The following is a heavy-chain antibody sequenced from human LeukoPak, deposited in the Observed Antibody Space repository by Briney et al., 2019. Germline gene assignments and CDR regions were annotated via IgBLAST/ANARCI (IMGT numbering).Heavy chain of an antibody. V-gene: IGHV3-23*01. CDR3: AQGQLWFGEFSNFDY. J-gene: IGHJ4*02. Sequence: GGSLRLSCEASGFTFSSYDMNWVRQAPGKGLEWVSVISWGGGSTDYADSVKGRFSISRDNSKNTLYLQMNSLRAEDTAVYYCAQGQLWFGEFSNFDYWGQGTLVTVSS. CDR2: ISWGGGST. D-gene: IGHD3-10*01. CDR1: GFTFSSYD.